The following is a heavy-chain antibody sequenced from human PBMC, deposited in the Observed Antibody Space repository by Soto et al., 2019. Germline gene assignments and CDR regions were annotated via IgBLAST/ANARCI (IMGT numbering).Heavy chain of an antibody. V-gene: IGHV1-2*02. CDR1: GYTFTGYY. CDR3: GRGRSGELVVFY. Sequence: QVQLVQSGAEVKKSGASVKVSCKASGYTFTGYYIHWVRQAPGQGLEWMGEISPNSGGTKYAQKFQGRVTMTKDKSISTVYMELSKLSPDDTAVYYCGRGRSGELVVFYWGQGTLGTVYS. D-gene: IGHD1-7*01. J-gene: IGHJ4*02. CDR2: ISPNSGGT.